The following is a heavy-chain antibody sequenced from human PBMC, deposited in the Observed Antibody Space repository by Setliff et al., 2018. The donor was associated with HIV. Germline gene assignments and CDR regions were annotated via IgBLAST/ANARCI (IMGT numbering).Heavy chain of an antibody. J-gene: IGHJ4*02. CDR3: ARGSGFIEAAGTDY. Sequence: ASVKVSCKASGYTFTSYDINWVRQATGQGLEWMGWMNPNSGNTGYAQKFQGRVTITRNTSISTAYMELSSLRSEDTAVYYCARGSGFIEAAGTDYWGQGTLVTVS. D-gene: IGHD6-13*01. CDR2: MNPNSGNT. CDR1: GYTFTSYD. V-gene: IGHV1-8*03.